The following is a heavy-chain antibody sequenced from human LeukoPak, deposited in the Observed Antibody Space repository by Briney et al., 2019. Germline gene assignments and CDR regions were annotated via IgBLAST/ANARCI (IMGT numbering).Heavy chain of an antibody. CDR1: GFTFSSYG. V-gene: IGHV3-30*03. J-gene: IGHJ3*02. CDR3: ARIILWYGRSDAFDI. CDR2: ISYDGSNK. Sequence: GRSLRLSCAASGFTFSSYGMHWVRQAPGKGLEWVAVISYDGSNKYYADSVKGRFTISRDNSKNTLYLQMNSLRAEDTAVYYCARIILWYGRSDAFDIWGQGTMVTVSS. D-gene: IGHD3-10*01.